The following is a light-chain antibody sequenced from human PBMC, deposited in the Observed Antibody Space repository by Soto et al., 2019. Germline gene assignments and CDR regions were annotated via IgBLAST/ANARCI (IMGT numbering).Light chain of an antibody. CDR2: EVS. CDR1: SSDVGGYNY. J-gene: IGLJ1*01. Sequence: QSALTQPAPVSGSPGQSITISCTGTSSDVGGYNYVSWYQQHPGKAPKLMIYEVSNRPSGVSNRFSDSKSGNTASLTISGLQAEDEADYYCSSYTSSSTLYVFGTGTKVTV. CDR3: SSYTSSSTLYV. V-gene: IGLV2-14*01.